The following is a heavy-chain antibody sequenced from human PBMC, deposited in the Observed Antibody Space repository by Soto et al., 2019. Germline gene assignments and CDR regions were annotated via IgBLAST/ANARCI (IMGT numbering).Heavy chain of an antibody. J-gene: IGHJ6*02. D-gene: IGHD6-6*01. V-gene: IGHV1-69*13. Sequence: ASVKVSCKASGGTFSSYAISWVRQAPGQGLEWMGGIIPIFGTANYAQKFQGRVTITADESTSTAYMELSSLRSEDTAVYYCARGSSSSFSYYYYYGMDVWGPGTTVTVYS. CDR2: IIPIFGTA. CDR1: GGTFSSYA. CDR3: ARGSSSSFSYYYYYGMDV.